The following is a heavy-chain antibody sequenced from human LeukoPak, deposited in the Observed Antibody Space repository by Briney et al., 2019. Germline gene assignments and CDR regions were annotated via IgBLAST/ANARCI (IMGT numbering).Heavy chain of an antibody. CDR3: ARGHYYDSSGYFGAFDI. J-gene: IGHJ3*02. V-gene: IGHV4-30-4*01. CDR1: GGSISSGDYS. D-gene: IGHD3-22*01. CDR2: IYYSGST. Sequence: SETLSLTCTVSGGSISSGDYSWSWIRQPPGKGLEWIGYIYYSGSTYYYPSLKSRVTISVDTSKNQFFRKLSSVTAADTAVYYWARGHYYDSSGYFGAFDIWGQGTMVTVSS.